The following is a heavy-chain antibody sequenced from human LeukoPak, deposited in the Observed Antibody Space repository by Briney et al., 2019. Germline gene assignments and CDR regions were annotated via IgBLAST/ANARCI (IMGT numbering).Heavy chain of an antibody. CDR1: GGSINSGDYY. CDR2: IYYSGST. V-gene: IGHV4-30-4*01. J-gene: IGHJ3*02. D-gene: IGHD2-21*02. CDR3: AREIGEKLAYCGGDCWDAFDI. Sequence: SETLSLTCTVSGGSINSGDYYGSWIRQPPGGGRGWIGDIYYSGSTYYNPSLKSRVTISVDTSKNQFSLKLSSVTAADTAVYCCAREIGEKLAYCGGDCWDAFDIWGQGTMVTVSS.